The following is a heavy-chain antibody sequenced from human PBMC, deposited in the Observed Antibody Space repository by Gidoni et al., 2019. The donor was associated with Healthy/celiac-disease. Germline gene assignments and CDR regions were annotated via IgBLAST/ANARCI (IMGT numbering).Heavy chain of an antibody. D-gene: IGHD1-1*01. V-gene: IGHV3-20*01. CDR3: ARNPGIAKYLNWFDP. J-gene: IGHJ5*02. CDR1: GFSFVNYG. Sequence: EVQLVEAGAGVVRPGGSRRLACSASGFSFVNYGIGWVRQVPGKGLEWVSGINWNGGSIGYGDSVKGRFTISRDNAKNSLYLQMNSLRAEDTALYHCARNPGIAKYLNWFDPWGQGTLVTVSS. CDR2: INWNGGSI.